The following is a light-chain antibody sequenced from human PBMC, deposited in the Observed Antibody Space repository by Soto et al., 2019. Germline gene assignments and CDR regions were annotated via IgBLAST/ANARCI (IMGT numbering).Light chain of an antibody. J-gene: IGKJ1*01. CDR3: QQYDNWPWGT. CDR1: QSVSSS. V-gene: IGKV3-15*01. CDR2: DAS. Sequence: EIVLTQSPGTLSLSPGERATLSCRASQSVSSSYLAWYQQKPGQAPRLLIYDASTRATGISARFSGTGSGTDFTLTITSLLSEDLAVYYCQQYDNWPWGTFGQGTKVEIK.